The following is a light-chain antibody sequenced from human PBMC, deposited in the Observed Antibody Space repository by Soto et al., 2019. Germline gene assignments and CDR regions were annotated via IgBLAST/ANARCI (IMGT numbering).Light chain of an antibody. V-gene: IGLV1-40*01. Sequence: QSVLTQPASVSGAPGQRVTISCTGSSSNFGAGYEVHWYKQLPGAAPTLVIFNNLNRPSGVPERFSGSKSGTSASLVISGLQADDEADYYCQSFDSSLRAYVFGSGTKLTVL. CDR1: SSNFGAGYE. J-gene: IGLJ1*01. CDR2: NNL. CDR3: QSFDSSLRAYV.